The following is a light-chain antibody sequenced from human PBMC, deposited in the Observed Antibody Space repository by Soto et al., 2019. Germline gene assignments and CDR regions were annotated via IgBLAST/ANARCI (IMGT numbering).Light chain of an antibody. V-gene: IGLV2-14*03. CDR3: SSYTRINTLL. CDR1: SSDVGGYTY. CDR2: DVS. J-gene: IGLJ2*01. Sequence: QSALTQPASVSGSPGQSITISCTGTSSDVGGYTYVSWYQQHPGKAPKLMIYDVSNRPSGVSDRFSGSKSGNTASLTISGLQAEDEADYYCSSYTRINTLLFGGGTKLTVL.